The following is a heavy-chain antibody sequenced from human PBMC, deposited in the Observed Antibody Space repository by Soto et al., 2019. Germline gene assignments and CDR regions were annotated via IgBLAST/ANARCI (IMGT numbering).Heavy chain of an antibody. V-gene: IGHV3-7*03. CDR3: ARGAGDN. CDR2: IKEDGSEK. CDR1: GFSFNNYW. J-gene: IGHJ4*02. Sequence: VQLVESGGGVVQPGRSLRLSCAASGFSFNNYWMSWVRQAPGKGLEWVANIKEDGSEKYFVDSVKGRFTISRDNSKNSLYLQMNNLRADDTAVYYCARGAGDNWGQGTLVTVSS.